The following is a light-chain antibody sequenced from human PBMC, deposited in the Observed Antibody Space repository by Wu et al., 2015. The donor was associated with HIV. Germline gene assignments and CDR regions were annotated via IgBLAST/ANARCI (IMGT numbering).Light chain of an antibody. CDR2: GAS. V-gene: IGKV3-15*01. J-gene: IGKJ1*01. CDR3: QQYERRPRT. CDR1: QSVSSN. Sequence: EIVLTQSPATLSLSPGERATLSCRASQSVSSNLAWYQQKPGQAPRLLIYGASTRATGIPARFSGSGSGTEFTLTISSMQSEDFAVYYCQQYERRPRTFGQGTKVEIK.